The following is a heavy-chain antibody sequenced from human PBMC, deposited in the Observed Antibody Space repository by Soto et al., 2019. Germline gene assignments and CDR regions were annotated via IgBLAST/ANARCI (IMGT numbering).Heavy chain of an antibody. V-gene: IGHV1-46*03. CDR1: GYTFTGYY. J-gene: IGHJ3*02. CDR2: INPSGGST. CDR3: ARVTVDYGDYLDAFDI. D-gene: IGHD4-17*01. Sequence: ASVKVSCKASGYTFTGYYMHWVRQAPGQGLEWMGWINPSGGSTSYAQKFQGRVTMTRDTSTSTVYMELSSLRSEDTAVYYCARVTVDYGDYLDAFDIWGQGTMVTVSS.